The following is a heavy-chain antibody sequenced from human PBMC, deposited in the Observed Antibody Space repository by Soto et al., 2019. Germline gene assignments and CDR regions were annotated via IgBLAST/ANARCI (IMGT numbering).Heavy chain of an antibody. CDR1: GFTFSSYG. V-gene: IGHV3-30*18. Sequence: GGSLRLSCAASGFTFSSYGMHWVRQAPGKGLEWVAVISYDGSNKYYADSVKGRFTISRDNSKNTLYLQMNSLRAEDTAVYYCAKDRGGDYDILTGYYSYYGMDVWGQGTTVTVSS. J-gene: IGHJ6*02. D-gene: IGHD3-9*01. CDR3: AKDRGGDYDILTGYYSYYGMDV. CDR2: ISYDGSNK.